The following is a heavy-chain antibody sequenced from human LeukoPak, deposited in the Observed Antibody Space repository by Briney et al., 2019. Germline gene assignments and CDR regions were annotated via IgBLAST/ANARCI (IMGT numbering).Heavy chain of an antibody. J-gene: IGHJ1*01. CDR2: IWYDGSNK. CDR3: ARDQDSSSWYGYFQH. D-gene: IGHD6-13*01. V-gene: IGHV3-33*01. CDR1: GFTFSSYG. Sequence: GGSLRLSCAASGFTFSSYGMHWVRQAPGKGLEWAAVIWYDGSNKYYADSVKGRFTISRDNSKNTLYLQMNSLRAEDTAVYYCARDQDSSSWYGYFQHWGQGTLVTVSS.